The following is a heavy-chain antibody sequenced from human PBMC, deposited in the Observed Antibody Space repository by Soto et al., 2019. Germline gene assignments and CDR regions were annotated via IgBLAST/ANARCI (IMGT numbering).Heavy chain of an antibody. Sequence: ASVKVSCKASGGTFSSYAISWVRQAPGQGLEWMGGIIPIFGTANYAQKFQGRVTMTRDTSTSTVYMELSSLRSEDTAVYYCAREWYYYDSSGYYFPYYYGMDVWGQGTTVTVSS. V-gene: IGHV1-69*05. D-gene: IGHD3-22*01. CDR3: AREWYYYDSSGYYFPYYYGMDV. J-gene: IGHJ6*02. CDR2: IIPIFGTA. CDR1: GGTFSSYA.